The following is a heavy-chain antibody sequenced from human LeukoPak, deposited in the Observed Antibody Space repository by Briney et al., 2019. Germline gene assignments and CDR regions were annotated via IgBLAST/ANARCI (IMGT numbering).Heavy chain of an antibody. CDR2: ISYDGSNK. CDR1: GFTFSSYA. Sequence: GRSLRLSCAASGFTFSSYAMHWVRQAPGKGPEWVAVISYDGSNKYYRDSVKGRFTISRDNSKNTLYLQLNSLRSEDTAVYSCARDTSIVDPAGYMDVWGKGTTVTVSS. CDR3: ARDTSIVDPAGYMDV. J-gene: IGHJ6*03. D-gene: IGHD6-6*01. V-gene: IGHV3-30*04.